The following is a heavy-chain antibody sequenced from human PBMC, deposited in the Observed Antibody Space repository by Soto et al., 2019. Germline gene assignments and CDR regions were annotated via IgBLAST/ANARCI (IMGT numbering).Heavy chain of an antibody. Sequence: QVQLVESGGGVVQPGRSLRLSCAASGFTFSSYCMHWVRQAPGKGLEWVAVISYDGSNKYYADSVKGRFTISRDNSKNTLYLQMNSLRAEDTAVYYCAKLGGGSSDDAFDIWGQGTMVTVSS. CDR2: ISYDGSNK. CDR1: GFTFSSYC. J-gene: IGHJ3*02. D-gene: IGHD2-15*01. CDR3: AKLGGGSSDDAFDI. V-gene: IGHV3-30*18.